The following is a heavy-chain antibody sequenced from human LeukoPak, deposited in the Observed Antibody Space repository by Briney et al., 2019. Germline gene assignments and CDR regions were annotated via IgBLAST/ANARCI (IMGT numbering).Heavy chain of an antibody. J-gene: IGHJ4*02. D-gene: IGHD4-11*01. CDR1: GYSFSTYW. Sequence: KNGESLKISCKGSGYSFSTYWIGWVRQIPGKGLEWMGLINPADSNTKYSPSFQGQVTISADRSVNTAYLQWGSLQASDTAIYYCVRREDTGPYRIDHWGRGTLVTVSS. V-gene: IGHV5-51*01. CDR3: VRREDTGPYRIDH. CDR2: INPADSNT.